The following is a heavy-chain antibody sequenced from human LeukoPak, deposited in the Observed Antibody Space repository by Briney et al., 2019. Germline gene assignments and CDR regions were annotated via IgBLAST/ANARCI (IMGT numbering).Heavy chain of an antibody. CDR3: TRNYDSSGYTTFGY. V-gene: IGHV4-59*01. Sequence: SETLSLTCTASGGSISTYYWSWIRQPPGKGLEWIGHIYYSGSTTYNPSLKSRVTIAVDSSKNHFSLKLSSVTAADTAVYYCTRNYDSSGYTTFGYWGRGTLVTVSS. D-gene: IGHD3-22*01. CDR2: IYYSGST. J-gene: IGHJ4*02. CDR1: GGSISTYY.